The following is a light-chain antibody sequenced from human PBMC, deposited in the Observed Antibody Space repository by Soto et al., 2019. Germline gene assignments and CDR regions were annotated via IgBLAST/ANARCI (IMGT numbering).Light chain of an antibody. Sequence: ELLMTQSPATLSVSPGERVILSCRASQRVGSTLAWYQQKPGQAPRLLIRGASTRATGVPARFSGSGSGPEFTLTISSLQSEDCAVYYCQQYGSSPKTVGQGPKVEIK. CDR2: GAS. J-gene: IGKJ1*01. V-gene: IGKV3-15*01. CDR3: QQYGSSPKT. CDR1: QRVGST.